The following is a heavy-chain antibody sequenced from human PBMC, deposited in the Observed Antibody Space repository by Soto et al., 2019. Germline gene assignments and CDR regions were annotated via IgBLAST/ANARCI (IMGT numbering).Heavy chain of an antibody. D-gene: IGHD3-22*01. CDR3: ARLVYDSRLNYLYFDH. CDR1: GVSISSGNW. CDR2: VYNDGSA. V-gene: IGHV4-4*02. J-gene: IGHJ4*02. Sequence: SETLSLTCDVSGVSISSGNWWSWVRQPPGKGLEWIAEVYNDGSANYHPSLESRATISVDRSKDQFSLRLSSVTAADTGKYYCARLVYDSRLNYLYFDHWGQGTLVTVSS.